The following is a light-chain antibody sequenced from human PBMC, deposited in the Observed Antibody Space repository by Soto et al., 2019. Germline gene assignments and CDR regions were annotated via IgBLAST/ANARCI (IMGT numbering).Light chain of an antibody. CDR3: SSFTNTITRYA. CDR1: SSDVGGYNY. V-gene: IGLV2-14*01. J-gene: IGLJ1*01. Sequence: QSALTQPASVSGSRGQSITISCTGTSSDVGGYNYVSWFQHHPGKAPKLVIYEVSYRPSGVSNRFSGSKSGDTASLTISGLQAEDEADYYCSSFTNTITRYAFGTGTKLTVL. CDR2: EVS.